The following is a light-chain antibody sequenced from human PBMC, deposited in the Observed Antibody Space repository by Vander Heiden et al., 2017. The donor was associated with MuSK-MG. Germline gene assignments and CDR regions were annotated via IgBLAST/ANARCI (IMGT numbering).Light chain of an antibody. CDR2: RDS. J-gene: IGLJ1*01. CDR3: QVWDSSLRV. CDR1: NIGSKN. V-gene: IGLV3-9*01. Sequence: SYELTQPLSVSVALGQTARITCGGNNIGSKNVHWYQQKPGQAPVLVIYRDSNRPSGIPERFSGSNSGNTATLTISRAQAGDEADYYCQVWDSSLRVFGTGTKVTVL.